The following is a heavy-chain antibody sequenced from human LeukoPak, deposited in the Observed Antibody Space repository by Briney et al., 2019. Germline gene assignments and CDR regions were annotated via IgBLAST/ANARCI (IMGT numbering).Heavy chain of an antibody. Sequence: ASVKVSCKASGYTFTVYYMHWVRQAPGQGLEWMGWINPNSGGTNYAQKFQGRVTMTRDTSISTAYMELSRLRSEDMAVYYCARGYYDILTGHYGWSVPHFDYWGQGTLVTVSS. CDR1: GYTFTVYY. CDR2: INPNSGGT. V-gene: IGHV1-2*02. J-gene: IGHJ4*02. D-gene: IGHD3-9*01. CDR3: ARGYYDILTGHYGWSVPHFDY.